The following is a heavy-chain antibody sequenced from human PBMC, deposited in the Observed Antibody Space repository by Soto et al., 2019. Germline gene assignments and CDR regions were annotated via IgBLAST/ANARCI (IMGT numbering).Heavy chain of an antibody. J-gene: IGHJ4*02. CDR2: ITGSGVTT. D-gene: IGHD1-26*01. Sequence: EVQLLESGGGLVQPGGSLRLSCAASGFTFSSYAMSWVRQAPGKGLEWVSLITGSGVTTYYADSVEGRFTISRDNSKNTRYLQMNSLRAEDTAVYYCAEAVSGSIRYFDYWGQGTLVTVSS. V-gene: IGHV3-23*01. CDR1: GFTFSSYA. CDR3: AEAVSGSIRYFDY.